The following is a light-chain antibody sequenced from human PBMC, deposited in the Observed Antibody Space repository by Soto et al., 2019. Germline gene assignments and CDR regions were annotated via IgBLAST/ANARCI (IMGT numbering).Light chain of an antibody. CDR3: QQYNNGPPIT. Sequence: EIVMTQSPATLSVSPGERAPLSCRASQSVSSNLAWYQQKRGQAPRLLIYAASTRATGVPARFSGSGSGTEFTLTISSLQSEDFAVYYCQQYNNGPPITFGQGTRLEIK. CDR1: QSVSSN. V-gene: IGKV3D-15*01. J-gene: IGKJ5*01. CDR2: AAS.